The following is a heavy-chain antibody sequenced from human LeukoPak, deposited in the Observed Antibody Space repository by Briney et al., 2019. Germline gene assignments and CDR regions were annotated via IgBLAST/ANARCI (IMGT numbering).Heavy chain of an antibody. V-gene: IGHV3-30*18. Sequence: GGSLRLSCAASGFTFSSYGIHWVRQAPGKGLEWVAVISSDVSNKYYADSVKGRFTISRDNSKNTLYLEMSSLRPEDTAVYYCAKGIRSESYKYYGMDVWGLGTTVTVSS. J-gene: IGHJ6*02. CDR2: ISSDVSNK. D-gene: IGHD3-10*01. CDR3: AKGIRSESYKYYGMDV. CDR1: GFTFSSYG.